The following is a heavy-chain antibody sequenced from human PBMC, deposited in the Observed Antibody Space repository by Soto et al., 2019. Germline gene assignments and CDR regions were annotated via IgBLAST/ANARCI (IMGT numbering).Heavy chain of an antibody. D-gene: IGHD3-16*01. CDR2: MNPNSANT. J-gene: IGHJ6*02. CDR3: ASEGVRGMDV. Sequence: QVQLVQSGAEVKKPGASVKVSCKASGYTFTSYDINWVRQATGQGLEWMGWMNPNSANTGYAQKFQGRVTMTRNTAIATAYMALSSLSAAATAVNPCASEGVRGMDVWGPGTTVTGSS. V-gene: IGHV1-8*01. CDR1: GYTFTSYD.